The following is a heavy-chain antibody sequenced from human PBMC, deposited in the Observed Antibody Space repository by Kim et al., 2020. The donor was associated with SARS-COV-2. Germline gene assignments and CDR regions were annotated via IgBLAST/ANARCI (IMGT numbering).Heavy chain of an antibody. CDR3: ARVGAWGCSGGSCYREYFQH. V-gene: IGHV3-7*03. CDR2: IKQDGSEK. CDR1: GFTFSSYW. Sequence: GGSLRLSCAASGFTFSSYWMSWVRQAPGKGLEWVANIKQDGSEKYYVDSVKGRFTISRDNAKNSLYLQMNSLRAEDTAVYYCARVGAWGCSGGSCYREYFQHWGQGTLVTVSS. J-gene: IGHJ1*01. D-gene: IGHD2-15*01.